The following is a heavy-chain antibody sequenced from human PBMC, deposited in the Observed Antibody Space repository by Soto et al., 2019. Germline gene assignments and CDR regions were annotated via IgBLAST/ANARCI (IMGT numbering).Heavy chain of an antibody. J-gene: IGHJ5*02. D-gene: IGHD3-16*01. CDR1: GFTFGSYS. V-gene: IGHV3-48*01. Sequence: GGSLRLSCASSGFTFGSYSMNWVRQATGKGLEWVSYISSSSSTIYYADSVKGRFTISRDNAKNSLYLQMNSLRAEDTAVYYCVREVGDNWFDPWCQGALLTISS. CDR2: ISSSSSTI. CDR3: VREVGDNWFDP.